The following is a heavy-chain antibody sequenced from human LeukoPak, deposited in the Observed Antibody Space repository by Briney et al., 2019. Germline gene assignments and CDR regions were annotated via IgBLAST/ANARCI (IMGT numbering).Heavy chain of an antibody. J-gene: IGHJ4*02. CDR2: INSDGSST. V-gene: IGHV3-74*01. Sequence: GGSLRLSCAASGFTFSSYWMHWVRQAPGKGLVWVSRINSDGSSTSYAGSVKGRFTISRDNAKNTLYLQMNSLRAEDTAVYYCARGGQLSYYDILTGYYNGNYFDYWGQGTLVTVSS. CDR3: ARGGQLSYYDILTGYYNGNYFDY. D-gene: IGHD3-9*01. CDR1: GFTFSSYW.